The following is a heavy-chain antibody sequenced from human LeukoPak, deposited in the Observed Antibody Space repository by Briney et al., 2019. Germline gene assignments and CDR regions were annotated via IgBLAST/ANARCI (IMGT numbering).Heavy chain of an antibody. J-gene: IGHJ4*02. CDR2: MNPNSGYT. D-gene: IGHD1-20*01. V-gene: IGHV1-8*01. CDR3: AMRPYNWNDHGNIDY. Sequence: GASVKVSCKASGYTFTSYDINWVRQATGQGREGMGWMNPNSGYTGYAQKFQGRVTMTRNTSITTAYMELSSLRSADTAVYYCAMRPYNWNDHGNIDYWGQGTLVTVSS. CDR1: GYTFTSYD.